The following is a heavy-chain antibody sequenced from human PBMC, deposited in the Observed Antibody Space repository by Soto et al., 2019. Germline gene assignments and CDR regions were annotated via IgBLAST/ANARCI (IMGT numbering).Heavy chain of an antibody. V-gene: IGHV4-59*08. CDR2: IYYSGST. Sequence: SETLSLTCTASSGALSSYYAGLMRQPPGKGLEWIGYIYYSGSTNYNPSLKSRVTISVDTSKNQFSLKLSSVTAADTAVYYCARHPAPFLEWLFLDYWGQGTLVTVSS. CDR1: SGALSSYY. J-gene: IGHJ4*02. CDR3: ARHPAPFLEWLFLDY. D-gene: IGHD3-3*01.